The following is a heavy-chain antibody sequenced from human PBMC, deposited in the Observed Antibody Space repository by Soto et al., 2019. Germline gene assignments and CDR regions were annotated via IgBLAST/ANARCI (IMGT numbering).Heavy chain of an antibody. CDR2: IMPIFGTP. D-gene: IGHD3-10*01. CDR3: ARVHSSGIFYFVDP. Sequence: AASVKVSCKASGDTFDSYVISWLRQAPGQGLEWMGGIMPIFGTPNYAQKFRGRVTISADESTSTAYLELSSLTSDDTAVYYCARVHSSGIFYFVDPWGQGTLVTVSS. CDR1: GDTFDSYV. V-gene: IGHV1-69*13. J-gene: IGHJ5*02.